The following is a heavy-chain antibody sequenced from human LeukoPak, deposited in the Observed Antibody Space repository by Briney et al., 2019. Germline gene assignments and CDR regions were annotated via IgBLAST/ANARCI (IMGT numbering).Heavy chain of an antibody. CDR1: GFTFSSYA. Sequence: PGGSLRLSCAASGFTFSSYAMSWVRQAPGKGLEWVSAISGSGGSTYYADSVEGRFTISRDNSKNTLYLQMNSLRAEDTAVYYCAKGTLVYYYGMDVWGQGTTVTVSS. J-gene: IGHJ6*02. D-gene: IGHD2-8*02. CDR3: AKGTLVYYYGMDV. CDR2: ISGSGGST. V-gene: IGHV3-23*01.